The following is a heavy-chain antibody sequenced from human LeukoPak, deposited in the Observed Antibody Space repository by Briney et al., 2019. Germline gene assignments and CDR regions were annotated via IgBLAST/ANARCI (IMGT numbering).Heavy chain of an antibody. D-gene: IGHD3-16*02. Sequence: SGPTLVKPTQTLTLTCTFSGFSLSTSGVGVGWIRQPPGKALEWLALIYWDDDKRYSPSLKSRLTITKDTSKNQVVLTMTNMDPVDTATYYGAHSGMITFGGVIVDFDYWGQGTLVTVSS. CDR1: GFSLSTSGVG. CDR3: AHSGMITFGGVIVDFDY. V-gene: IGHV2-5*02. CDR2: IYWDDDK. J-gene: IGHJ4*02.